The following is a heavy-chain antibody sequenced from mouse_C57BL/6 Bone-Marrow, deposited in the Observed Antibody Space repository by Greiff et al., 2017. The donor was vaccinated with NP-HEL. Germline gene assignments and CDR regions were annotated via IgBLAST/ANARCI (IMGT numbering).Heavy chain of an antibody. V-gene: IGHV1-50*01. J-gene: IGHJ2*01. D-gene: IGHD1-1*01. CDR3: ARVYYPFDY. Sequence: QVQLQQPGAELVKPGASVKLSCKASGYTFTSYWMQWVKQRPGQGLEWIGEIDPSDSYTNYNQQFKGKATLTVDTSSSTAYMQLSSLTSEDSAVYYCARVYYPFDYWGQGTTLTVSS. CDR2: IDPSDSYT. CDR1: GYTFTSYW.